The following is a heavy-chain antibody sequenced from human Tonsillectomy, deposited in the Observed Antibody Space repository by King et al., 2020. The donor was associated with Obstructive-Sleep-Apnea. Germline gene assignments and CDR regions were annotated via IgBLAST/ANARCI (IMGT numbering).Heavy chain of an antibody. CDR1: GYTFTSYG. CDR3: ARGIPNSNYGDYGWFDP. Sequence: QLVQSGAEVKKPGASVKVSCKASGYTFTSYGISWVRQAPGQGLEWMGWISAYNGNTNYAQKLQGRVTMTTDTSTSTAYMGLRSLRSDETAVYYCARGIPNSNYGDYGWFDPWGQGTLVTVSS. D-gene: IGHD4-17*01. J-gene: IGHJ5*02. V-gene: IGHV1-18*01. CDR2: ISAYNGNT.